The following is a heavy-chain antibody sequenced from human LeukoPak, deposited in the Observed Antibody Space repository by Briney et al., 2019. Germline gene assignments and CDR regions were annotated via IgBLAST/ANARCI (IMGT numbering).Heavy chain of an antibody. D-gene: IGHD1-14*01. CDR2: IWYDGSNK. V-gene: IGHV3-33*01. CDR1: GFTFSSYG. CDR3: ARVRRNDAFDI. Sequence: PGGSPRLSCAASGFTFSSYGMHWVRQAPGKGLEWVAVIWYDGSNKYYADSVKGRFTISRDNSKNTLYLQMNSLRAEDTAVYYCARVRRNDAFDIWGQGTMVTVSS. J-gene: IGHJ3*02.